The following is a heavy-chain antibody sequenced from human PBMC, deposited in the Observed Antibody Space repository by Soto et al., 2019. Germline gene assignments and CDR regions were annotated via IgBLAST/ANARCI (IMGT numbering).Heavy chain of an antibody. J-gene: IGHJ5*02. V-gene: IGHV3-74*01. CDR2: ASPDGTST. CDR3: TRNACGDYLLFYP. CDR1: GFTFRSFW. Sequence: GGSLRLSCAASGFTFRSFWMHWVRQAPGKGLEWVSRASPDGTSTSYADSVKGRFTISRDNAKNTLFMQMNSLRAEDTAVYYFTRNACGDYLLFYPWGQRTLVTVAS. D-gene: IGHD4-17*01.